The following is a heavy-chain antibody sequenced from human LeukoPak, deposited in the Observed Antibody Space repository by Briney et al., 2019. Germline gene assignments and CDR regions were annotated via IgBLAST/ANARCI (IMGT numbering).Heavy chain of an antibody. D-gene: IGHD2-2*01. Sequence: ASVNVSCKASGYTFTSYGISWVRQAPGQGHEWMGWISAYNGNTNYAQKLQGRVTMTTDTSTSTAYMELRSLRSDDTAVYYCARDAPWEVVPAAAYNWFDPWGQGTLVTVSS. CDR3: ARDAPWEVVPAAAYNWFDP. CDR2: ISAYNGNT. J-gene: IGHJ5*02. V-gene: IGHV1-18*01. CDR1: GYTFTSYG.